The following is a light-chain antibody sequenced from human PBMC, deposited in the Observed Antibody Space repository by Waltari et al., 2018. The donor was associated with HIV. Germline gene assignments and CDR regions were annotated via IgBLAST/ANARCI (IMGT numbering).Light chain of an antibody. V-gene: IGLV2-18*01. CDR2: EIN. CDR1: STDLGTYNR. CDR3: TLFTSSSTYVM. J-gene: IGLJ3*02. Sequence: QSALAHPPSASGSPGQSVTVSCTGTSTDLGTYNRVSSYQQPPGTAPKLIIYEINNRPSGVPDRFSGSKSGNTASLTISGLQAEDEADYYCTLFTSSSTYVMFGGGTKLTVL.